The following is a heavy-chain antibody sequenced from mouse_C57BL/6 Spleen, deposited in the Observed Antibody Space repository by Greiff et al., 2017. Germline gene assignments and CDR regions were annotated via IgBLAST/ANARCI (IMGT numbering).Heavy chain of an antibody. J-gene: IGHJ4*01. CDR3: ANAPITPVVPYYAMDY. V-gene: IGHV1-52*01. Sequence: QVQLQQPGAELVRPGSSVKLSCKASGYTFTSYWMHWVKQRPIQGLEWIGNIDPSDSETHYNQKFKDKATLTVDKSSSTAYMQLSILTSEDSAVYDCANAPITPVVPYYAMDYWGQGTSVTVSS. CDR1: GYTFTSYW. D-gene: IGHD1-1*01. CDR2: IDPSDSET.